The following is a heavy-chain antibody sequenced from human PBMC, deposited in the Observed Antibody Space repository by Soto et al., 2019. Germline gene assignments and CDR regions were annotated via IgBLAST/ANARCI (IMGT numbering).Heavy chain of an antibody. CDR3: AADVFRGGFGELGY. CDR1: GYTFTSYG. Sequence: QVQLVQSGAEVKKPGASVKVSCKASGYTFTSYGISWVRQAPGQGLEWMGWISAYNGNTNYAQKLQGRVTMTTDTATSTAYMELRSLRSYDTDVYFCAADVFRGGFGELGYWGQGTLVTVSS. D-gene: IGHD3-10*01. V-gene: IGHV1-18*01. J-gene: IGHJ4*02. CDR2: ISAYNGNT.